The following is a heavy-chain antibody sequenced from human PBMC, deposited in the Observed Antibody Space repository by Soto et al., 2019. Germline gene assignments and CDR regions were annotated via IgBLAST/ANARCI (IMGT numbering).Heavy chain of an antibody. CDR3: ARSGGFWSGYSNEMDV. CDR1: GFTFSSYS. J-gene: IGHJ6*02. Sequence: HPGGSLRLSCAASGFTFSSYSMNWVRQAPGKGLEWVSYISSSSSTIYYADSVKGRFTISRDNAKNSLYLQMNSLRDEDTAVYYCARSGGFWSGYSNEMDVWGQGTTVTVSS. CDR2: ISSSSSTI. D-gene: IGHD3-3*01. V-gene: IGHV3-48*02.